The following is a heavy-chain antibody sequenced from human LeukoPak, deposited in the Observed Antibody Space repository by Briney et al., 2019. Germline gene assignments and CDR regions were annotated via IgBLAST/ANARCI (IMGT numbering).Heavy chain of an antibody. V-gene: IGHV1-8*03. CDR3: ARGQNVYYYDSSGYYR. D-gene: IGHD3-22*01. CDR2: MNPNSGNT. CDR1: GYTFTSYD. J-gene: IGHJ4*02. Sequence: GASVKVSCKASGYTFTSYDINWVRQATGQGLEWRGWMNPNSGNTGYAQKFQGRVTITRNTSISTAYMELSSLRSEDTAVYYCARGQNVYYYDSSGYYRWGQGTLVTVSS.